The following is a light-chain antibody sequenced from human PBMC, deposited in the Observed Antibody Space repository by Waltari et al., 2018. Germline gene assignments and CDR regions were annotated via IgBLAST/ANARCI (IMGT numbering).Light chain of an antibody. J-gene: IGLJ3*02. CDR3: CAYAGSYFMV. Sequence: QSALTQPRSVSGSPGQSVTISCTGTSSDVGCHDYVSWYQQYPGKGPKLMFYDVSKRPSGVPYRFSASKSGNTASLTISGLQPEDEADYYCCAYAGSYFMVFGGGTRLTVL. CDR1: SSDVGCHDY. CDR2: DVS. V-gene: IGLV2-11*01.